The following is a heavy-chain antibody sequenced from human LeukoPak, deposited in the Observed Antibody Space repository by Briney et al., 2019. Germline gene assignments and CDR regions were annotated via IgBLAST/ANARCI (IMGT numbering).Heavy chain of an antibody. CDR2: IYHSGST. J-gene: IGHJ4*02. Sequence: SETLSLTCAVSGAIITNSHWRSLARQPPGKGLEWTGEIYHSGSTNYKPSLKSRFTMSVDKSKNQFSLKLSSVTAADTAVYYCATYFYGEYGSYYFDYWGQGTLVTVSS. CDR3: ATYFYGEYGSYYFDY. CDR1: GAIITNSHW. V-gene: IGHV4-4*02. D-gene: IGHD4-17*01.